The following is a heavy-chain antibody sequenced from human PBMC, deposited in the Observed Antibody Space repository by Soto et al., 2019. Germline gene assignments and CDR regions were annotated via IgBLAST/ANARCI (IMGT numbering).Heavy chain of an antibody. CDR3: ALFLGYYDFAS. V-gene: IGHV1-69*13. CDR2: IIPIFGTA. D-gene: IGHD3-3*01. CDR1: GGTFSSYA. J-gene: IGHJ4*02. Sequence: SVKVSCKASGGTFSSYAISWVRQAPGQGLEWMGGIIPIFGTANYAQKFQGRVTITADESTSTAYTELSSLRSEDTAVYYCALFLGYYDFASWGQGTLVTVSS.